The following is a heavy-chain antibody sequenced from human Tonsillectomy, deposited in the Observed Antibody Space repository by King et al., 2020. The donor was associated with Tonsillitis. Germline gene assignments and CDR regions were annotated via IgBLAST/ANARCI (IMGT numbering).Heavy chain of an antibody. V-gene: IGHV7-4-1*02. D-gene: IGHD1-14*01. CDR1: GYAFTTLG. Sequence: VQLVESGSELKQPGASVQVSCEASGYAFTTLGIHWVRQAPGQGLEWMGSIHTNTGNPTYVQDFTGRFVFSLDTSVSTAYLQISSLKAEDTAIYFCARAGAETYGLDSWGQGTLVTVSS. CDR2: IHTNTGNP. CDR3: ARAGAETYGLDS. J-gene: IGHJ4*02.